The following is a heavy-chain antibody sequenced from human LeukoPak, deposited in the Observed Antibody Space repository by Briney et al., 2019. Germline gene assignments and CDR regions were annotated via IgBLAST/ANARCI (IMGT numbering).Heavy chain of an antibody. D-gene: IGHD5-12*01. CDR3: AKDRGYGRSAADY. CDR1: GGSFSGYY. V-gene: IGHV4-34*01. J-gene: IGHJ4*02. CDR2: INHSGST. Sequence: SETLSLTCGVYGGSFSGYYWNWIRQPPGKGLEWIGEINHSGSTNYNPSLKSRVTISVDTSKKQFSLNLSSVTAEDTAVYYCAKDRGYGRSAADYWGQGTQVTVSS.